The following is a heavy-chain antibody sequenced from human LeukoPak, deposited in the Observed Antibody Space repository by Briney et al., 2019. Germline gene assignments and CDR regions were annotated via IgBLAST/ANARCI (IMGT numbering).Heavy chain of an antibody. J-gene: IGHJ3*02. V-gene: IGHV4-31*03. Sequence: KPSETLSLTCTVSGGSISSGGYYWSWIRQHPGKGLGWIGYIYYSGSTYYNPSLKSRVTISVDTSKNQFSLKLSSVTAADTAVYYCARDPIEYSSSSLTIDAFDIWGQGTMVTVSS. D-gene: IGHD6-6*01. CDR2: IYYSGST. CDR3: ARDPIEYSSSSLTIDAFDI. CDR1: GGSISSGGYY.